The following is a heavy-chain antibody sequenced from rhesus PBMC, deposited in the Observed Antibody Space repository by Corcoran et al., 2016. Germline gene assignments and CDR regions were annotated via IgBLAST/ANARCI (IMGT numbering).Heavy chain of an antibody. J-gene: IGHJ4*01. Sequence: QVQLQESGPGLVKPSETLSLTCAVSGGSISSGYYYWSWIRQPPGKGLEWIGYITYSGSTSYTPSLKSRVTISRDTSKNQFSLKLSSVTAADTAVYYCARVTVAAYYFDYWGQGVLVTVSS. CDR1: GGSISSGYYY. CDR3: ARVTVAAYYFDY. V-gene: IGHV4-122*02. D-gene: IGHD4-29*01. CDR2: ITYSGST.